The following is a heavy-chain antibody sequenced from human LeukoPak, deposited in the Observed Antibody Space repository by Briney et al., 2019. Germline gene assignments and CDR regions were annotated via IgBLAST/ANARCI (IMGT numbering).Heavy chain of an antibody. Sequence: SETLSLTCTVSGGSISSYYWSRIPQPPGKGLEWIGYIYYSGSTNYNPSLKSRVTISVDTSKNQFSLRLSSVTAADTAVYYCAGSGSGSYYSPWYFDLWGRGTLVTVSS. J-gene: IGHJ2*01. CDR2: IYYSGST. D-gene: IGHD3-10*01. V-gene: IGHV4-59*01. CDR3: AGSGSGSYYSPWYFDL. CDR1: GGSISSYY.